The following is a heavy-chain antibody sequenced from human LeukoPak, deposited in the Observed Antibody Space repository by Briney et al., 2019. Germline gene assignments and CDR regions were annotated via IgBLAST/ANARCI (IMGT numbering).Heavy chain of an antibody. CDR2: ISSSGSTI. Sequence: GGSLRLSCAASGFTFSDYYMSWIRQAPGKGLEWVSYISSSGSTIYYADSVKGRFTISRDNAKNSLYLQMNSLRAEDTAVYYCARERGLGICSSTSCYSRSSDYWGQGTLVTVSS. CDR3: ARERGLGICSSTSCYSRSSDY. J-gene: IGHJ4*02. V-gene: IGHV3-11*01. D-gene: IGHD2-2*01. CDR1: GFTFSDYY.